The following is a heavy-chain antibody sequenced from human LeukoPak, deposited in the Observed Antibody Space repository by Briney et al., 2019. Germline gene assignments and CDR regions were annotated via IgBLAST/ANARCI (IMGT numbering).Heavy chain of an antibody. V-gene: IGHV1-18*01. CDR1: GYTFTNYG. D-gene: IGHD4-17*01. CDR2: ISAYNGNT. CDR3: ARDDYGDYYDY. J-gene: IGHJ4*02. Sequence: ASVKVSCKASGYTFTNYGLSWVRQAPGQGLEWMGWISAYNGNTNYAQKLQGRVTMTTDTSTSTAYMELRSLRSDDTAVYYCARDDYGDYYDYWGQGTLVTVSS.